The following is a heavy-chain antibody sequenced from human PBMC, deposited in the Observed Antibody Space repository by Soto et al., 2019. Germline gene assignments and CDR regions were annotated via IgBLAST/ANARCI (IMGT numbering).Heavy chain of an antibody. J-gene: IGHJ4*02. CDR1: GFTFSTYA. Sequence: HPGGSLRLSCVASGFTFSTYAMTWVRQAPGKGLEWVSIISRSGDSTYYADSVKGRFTISRDNSKNTLYLQMNNLRAEDTAVYYCAKDLEFCSGTSCYPRNDFDYWGQGTLVTVSS. V-gene: IGHV3-23*01. CDR3: AKDLEFCSGTSCYPRNDFDY. CDR2: ISRSGDST. D-gene: IGHD2-2*01.